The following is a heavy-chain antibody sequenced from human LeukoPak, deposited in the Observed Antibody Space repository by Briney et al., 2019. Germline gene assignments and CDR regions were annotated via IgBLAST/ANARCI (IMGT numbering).Heavy chain of an antibody. J-gene: IGHJ6*03. V-gene: IGHV1-2*02. Sequence: ASVKVSCKASGYTFTGYYIHWVRQAPGQGLEWMGWINPNSGGTNYAQKFQGRVTITTDESTSTAYMELSSLRSEDTAVYYCARGCSSTSCYGGFDYYYMDVWGKGTTVTVSS. CDR2: INPNSGGT. CDR3: ARGCSSTSCYGGFDYYYMDV. D-gene: IGHD2-2*01. CDR1: GYTFTGYY.